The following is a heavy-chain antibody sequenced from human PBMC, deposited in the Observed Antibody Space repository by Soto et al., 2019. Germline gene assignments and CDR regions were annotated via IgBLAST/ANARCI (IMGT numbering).Heavy chain of an antibody. D-gene: IGHD6-19*01. J-gene: IGHJ4*02. V-gene: IGHV3-30*18. Sequence: ESGGGVVQPGRSLRLSCAASGFTFSSYGMHWVRQAPGKGLEWVAVISYDGSNKYYADSVKGRFTISRDNSKNTLYLQMNSLRAEDTAVYYCAKDRYSSGWYYFDYWGQGTLVTVSS. CDR3: AKDRYSSGWYYFDY. CDR2: ISYDGSNK. CDR1: GFTFSSYG.